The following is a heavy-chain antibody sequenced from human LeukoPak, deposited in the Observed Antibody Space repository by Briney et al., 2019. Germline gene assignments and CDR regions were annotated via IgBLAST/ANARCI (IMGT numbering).Heavy chain of an antibody. J-gene: IGHJ4*02. CDR1: GFTFSSYA. CDR3: ARDFPLFN. CDR2: ISSGGTT. V-gene: IGHV3-23*03. Sequence: GGSLRLSCAASGFTFSSYAMSWVRRAPGKGLEWVSVISSGGTTYYADSVKGRFTISRDTSRNTLYLQMNSLRVDDTAVYYCARDFPLFNWGQGTLVTVSS.